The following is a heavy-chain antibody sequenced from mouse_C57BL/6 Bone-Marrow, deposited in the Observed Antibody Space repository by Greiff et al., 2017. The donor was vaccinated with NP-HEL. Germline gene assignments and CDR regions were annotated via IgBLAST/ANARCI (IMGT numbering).Heavy chain of an antibody. V-gene: IGHV3-6*01. Sequence: EVKLEESGPGLVKPSQSLSLTCSVTGYSITSGYYWNWIRQFPGNKLEWMGYISYDGSNNYNPSLKNRISITRDTSKNQFFLKLNSVTTEDTATYYCARDDGFLWFAYWGQGTLVTVSA. J-gene: IGHJ3*01. D-gene: IGHD2-3*01. CDR1: GYSITSGYY. CDR3: ARDDGFLWFAY. CDR2: ISYDGSN.